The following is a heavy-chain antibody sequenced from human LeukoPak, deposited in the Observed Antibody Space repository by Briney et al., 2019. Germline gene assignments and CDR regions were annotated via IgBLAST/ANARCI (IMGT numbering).Heavy chain of an antibody. Sequence: GGSLRLSCAASGFTFSSYWMSWVRQAPGKGLEWVANIKQDGSEKYYVDSVKGRFTISRDNAKNSLYLQMNSLRAEDTAVYYCARDSGGSYFHFDYWGQGTLVTVSS. V-gene: IGHV3-7*01. CDR1: GFTFSSYW. D-gene: IGHD1-26*01. CDR2: IKQDGSEK. J-gene: IGHJ4*02. CDR3: ARDSGGSYFHFDY.